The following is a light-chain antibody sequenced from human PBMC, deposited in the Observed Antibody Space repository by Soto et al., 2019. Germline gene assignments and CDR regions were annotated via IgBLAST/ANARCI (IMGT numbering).Light chain of an antibody. Sequence: AIRMTQAPSSFSASTGDRVTITCRASQGISSYLAWYQQKPGKAPKLLIYAASTLQSGVPSRFSGSGSGTDFTLTLSCLQSEDLATYYCQQYYSYPTLTVGGGTKVEIK. V-gene: IGKV1-8*01. CDR3: QQYYSYPTLT. CDR2: AAS. CDR1: QGISSY. J-gene: IGKJ4*01.